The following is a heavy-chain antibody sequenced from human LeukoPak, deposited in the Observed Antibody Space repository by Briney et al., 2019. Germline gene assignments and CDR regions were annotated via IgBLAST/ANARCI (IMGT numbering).Heavy chain of an antibody. CDR2: IYYSGTT. Sequence: WVRQPPGKGLEWIGTIYYSGTTYYNPSLKSRVTISIDTSKNHFSLKLSSVTAADTAIYYCARDFSSSSTVYYYYYMDVWGKGTTVTVSS. CDR3: ARDFSSSSTVYYYYYMDV. J-gene: IGHJ6*03. V-gene: IGHV4-39*07. D-gene: IGHD6-6*01.